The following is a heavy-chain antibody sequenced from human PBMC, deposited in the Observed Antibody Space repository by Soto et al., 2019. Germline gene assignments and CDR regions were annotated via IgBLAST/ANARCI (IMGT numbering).Heavy chain of an antibody. J-gene: IGHJ4*02. CDR3: ARGQTTITTYFVY. CDR1: GFTFNSYH. D-gene: IGHD5-12*01. V-gene: IGHV3-21*01. CDR2: ISINSDYI. Sequence: EVQLVESGGGLVNPGGSLRLSCAASGFTFNSYHMHWVRQAPGKGLEWVSSISINSDYIYYRDSVKGRFSISRDNAKNSLFLQMNSLRAEDTAVYFCARGQTTITTYFVYWCQGILVTVSS.